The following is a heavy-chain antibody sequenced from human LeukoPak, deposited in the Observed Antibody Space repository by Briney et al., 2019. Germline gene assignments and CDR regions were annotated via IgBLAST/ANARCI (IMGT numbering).Heavy chain of an antibody. Sequence: GGSLRLSCAASGFTFSDYYMSWIRQAPGKGVGWVSGINWNGGGTRHADSMNGRFTISRDNAKTSLYLKMNSLSAEDTALYCCARGDWHDVYYFDYWGQGTLVTISS. D-gene: IGHD1-1*01. CDR3: ARGDWHDVYYFDY. V-gene: IGHV3-20*04. CDR2: INWNGGGT. J-gene: IGHJ4*02. CDR1: GFTFSDYY.